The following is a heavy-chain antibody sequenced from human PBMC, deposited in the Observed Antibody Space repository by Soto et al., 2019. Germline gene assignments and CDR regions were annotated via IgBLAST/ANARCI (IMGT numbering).Heavy chain of an antibody. CDR1: GYTFTSYG. CDR3: ARDVKLDPKPPHYYYYGMDV. D-gene: IGHD1-1*01. Sequence: GASVKVSCKASGYTFTSYGISWVRQAPGQGLEWMGWISAYNGNTNYAQKLQGRVTMTTDTSTSTAYMELRSLRSDDTAVYYCARDVKLDPKPPHYYYYGMDVWGQGTTVTVSS. J-gene: IGHJ6*02. V-gene: IGHV1-18*01. CDR2: ISAYNGNT.